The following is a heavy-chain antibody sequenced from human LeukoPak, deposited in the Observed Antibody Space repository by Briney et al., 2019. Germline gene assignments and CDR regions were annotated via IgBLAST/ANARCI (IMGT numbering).Heavy chain of an antibody. Sequence: ASVKVSCKASGYTFTGYYMHWVRQAPGQGLEWMGWINPNSGGTNYAQKFQGRVTMTRDTSISTAYMELSRLRSDDTAVYYCARDSPHDWTIFGEGYFDLWGRGTLVTVSS. CDR1: GYTFTGYY. J-gene: IGHJ2*01. V-gene: IGHV1-2*02. CDR3: ARDSPHDWTIFGEGYFDL. D-gene: IGHD3-3*01. CDR2: INPNSGGT.